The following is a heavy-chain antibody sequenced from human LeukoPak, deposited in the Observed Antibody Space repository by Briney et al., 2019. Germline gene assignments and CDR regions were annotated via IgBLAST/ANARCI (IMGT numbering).Heavy chain of an antibody. CDR2: IDWDDDK. J-gene: IGHJ3*02. CDR1: GFSLSTSGMC. V-gene: IGHV2-70*11. D-gene: IGHD6-19*01. CDR3: ARTLSDRGIAVAGTPIDAFDI. Sequence: SGPALVKPTQTLTLTCTFSGFSLSTSGMCVSWIRQPPGKALEWLARIDWDDDKYYSTSLKTRLTISKDTSKNQVVLTMTNMDPVDTATYYCARTLSDRGIAVAGTPIDAFDIWGQGTMVTVSS.